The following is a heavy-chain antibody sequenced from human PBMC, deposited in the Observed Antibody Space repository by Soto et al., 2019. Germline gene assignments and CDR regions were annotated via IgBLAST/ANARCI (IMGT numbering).Heavy chain of an antibody. D-gene: IGHD3-22*01. CDR1: GFTFSSYS. CDR2: ISSSSSYI. CDR3: ARDRLAYDSSDPNWFDP. Sequence: GGSLRLSCAASGFTFSSYSMNWVRQAPGKGLEWVSSISSSSSYIYYADSVKGRFTISRDNAKNSLYLQMNSLRAEDTAVYYCARDRLAYDSSDPNWFDPWGQGTLVTVSS. V-gene: IGHV3-21*01. J-gene: IGHJ5*02.